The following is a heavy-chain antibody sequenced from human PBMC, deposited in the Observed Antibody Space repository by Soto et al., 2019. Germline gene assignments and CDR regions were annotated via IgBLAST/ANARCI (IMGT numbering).Heavy chain of an antibody. J-gene: IGHJ5*02. CDR3: ARDLRYFDWLSVECFDP. Sequence: SVKVSCKASGGTFSSYAISWVRQAPGQGLEWMGGIIPIFGTANYAQKFQGRVTITADESTSTAYMELSSLRSEDTAVYYCARDLRYFDWLSVECFDPWGQGTLVTVSS. CDR1: GGTFSSYA. CDR2: IIPIFGTA. D-gene: IGHD3-9*01. V-gene: IGHV1-69*13.